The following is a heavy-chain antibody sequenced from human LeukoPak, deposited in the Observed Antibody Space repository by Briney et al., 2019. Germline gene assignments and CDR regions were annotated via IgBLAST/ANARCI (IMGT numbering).Heavy chain of an antibody. V-gene: IGHV3-23*01. CDR1: GFTLTNYA. CDR2: VNPGGNDP. D-gene: IGHD3-3*01. CDR3: AQAPGVTGRAFDI. J-gene: IGHJ3*02. Sequence: GGSLRLSCDASGFTLTNYAMAWFRQTPDRGLECGSRVNPGGNDPFYAASVTGRFTIAKDHSTDILSLQLGRQSAEHTALYGVAQAPGVTGRAFDIWGQGTMVSVSS.